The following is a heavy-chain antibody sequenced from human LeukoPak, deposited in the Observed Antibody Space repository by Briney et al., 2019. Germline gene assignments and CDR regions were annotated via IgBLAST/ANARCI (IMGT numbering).Heavy chain of an antibody. V-gene: IGHV3-23*01. D-gene: IGHD1-26*01. CDR1: GFTFSSYA. CDR3: AKSTKGGSYTDY. J-gene: IGHJ4*02. Sequence: GGSLGLSCAASGFTFSSYAMSWVRQAPGKGLEWVSAISGSGGSTYYADSVKGRFTISRDNSKNTLYLQMNSLRAEDTAVYYCAKSTKGGSYTDYWGQGTLVTVSS. CDR2: ISGSGGST.